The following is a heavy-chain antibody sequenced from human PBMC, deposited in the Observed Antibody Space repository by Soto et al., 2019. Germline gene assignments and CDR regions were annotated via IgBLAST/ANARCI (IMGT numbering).Heavy chain of an antibody. Sequence: PSETLSLACTVSGGSISSSSYYWGWIRQPPGKGLEWIGSIYYSGSTYYNPSLKSRVTISVDTSKNQFSLKLSSVTATDTAVYYCASHVNLPLPGTGFDSRGRGTLVTVSS. J-gene: IGHJ4*02. CDR2: IYYSGST. D-gene: IGHD6-13*01. CDR3: ASHVNLPLPGTGFDS. CDR1: GGSISSSSYY. V-gene: IGHV4-39*07.